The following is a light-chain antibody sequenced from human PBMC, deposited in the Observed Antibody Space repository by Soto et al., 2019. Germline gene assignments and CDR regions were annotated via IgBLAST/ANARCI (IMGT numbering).Light chain of an antibody. Sequence: QSALTQPASVSGSPGQSITISCTGTNSDIGSYTLVSWYQQHPGKAPRFMIYEVSKRPSGVSNRFSGSKSGNTASLTISGLQAEDEADYYCCSYAGSSTWVFGGGTKVTVL. CDR1: NSDIGSYTL. V-gene: IGLV2-23*02. CDR2: EVS. CDR3: CSYAGSSTWV. J-gene: IGLJ3*02.